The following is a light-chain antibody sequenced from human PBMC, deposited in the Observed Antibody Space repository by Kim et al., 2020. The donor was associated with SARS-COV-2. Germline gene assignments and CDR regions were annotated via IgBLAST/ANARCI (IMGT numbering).Light chain of an antibody. J-gene: IGLJ3*02. CDR1: SSTIAKHS. V-gene: IGLV1-47*01. Sequence: GPRVTISCSGLSSTIAKHSVCWYHQRPRTAPKLLIYGTRQRPSGVPDRFSASKSGASASLATSGLGSEDEADYYCAVWDDSLSGWVFGGGTQLTVL. CDR3: AVWDDSLSGWV. CDR2: GTR.